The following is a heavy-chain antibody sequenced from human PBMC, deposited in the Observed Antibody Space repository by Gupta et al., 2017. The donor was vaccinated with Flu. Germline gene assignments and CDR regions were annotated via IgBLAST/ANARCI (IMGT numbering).Heavy chain of an antibody. Sequence: EVHLVESGGGLVQPGRSLRLSCSASRFTFSPSTMHWVRQAPGKRLEYVSAISSTGGSTYYADSVEGRFTISRDNSKSTLYLQMSSLRAEDTAVYYCVKSGYSDNPAVIGQWFFDYCGQGTLVTVSS. CDR1: RFTFSPST. D-gene: IGHD2/OR15-2a*01. J-gene: IGHJ4*02. CDR2: ISSTGGST. V-gene: IGHV3-64D*06. CDR3: VKSGYSDNPAVIGQWFFDY.